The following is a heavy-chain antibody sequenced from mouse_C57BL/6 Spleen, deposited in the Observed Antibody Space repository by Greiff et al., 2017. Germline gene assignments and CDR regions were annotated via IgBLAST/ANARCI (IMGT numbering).Heavy chain of an antibody. D-gene: IGHD2-1*01. V-gene: IGHV3-6*01. J-gene: IGHJ2*01. CDR2: ISYDGSN. Sequence: DVKLQESGPGLVKPSQSLSLTCSVTGYSITSGYYWNWIRQFPGNKLEWMGYISYDGSNNYNPSLKNRISITRDTSKNQFFLKLNSVTTEDTATYYCAYGNYGDFDYWGQGTTLTVSS. CDR1: GYSITSGYY. CDR3: AYGNYGDFDY.